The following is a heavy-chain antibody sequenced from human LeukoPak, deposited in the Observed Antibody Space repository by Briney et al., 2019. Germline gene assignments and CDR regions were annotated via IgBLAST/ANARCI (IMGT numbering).Heavy chain of an antibody. Sequence: GGSLRLSCAASGFTFSSYGMHWVRQAPGKGLEWVAVISYDGSNKYYADSVKGRFTISRDNSKNTLYLQMNSLRAEDTAVYYCARGPLPGGFDYWGQGTLVTVSS. CDR2: ISYDGSNK. D-gene: IGHD3-16*01. J-gene: IGHJ4*02. V-gene: IGHV3-30*03. CDR1: GFTFSSYG. CDR3: ARGPLPGGFDY.